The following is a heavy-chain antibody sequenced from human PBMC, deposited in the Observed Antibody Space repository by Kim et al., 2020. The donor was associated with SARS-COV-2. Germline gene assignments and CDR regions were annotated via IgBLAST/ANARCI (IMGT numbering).Heavy chain of an antibody. Sequence: YERSNKSYAESRKGRFTISRDNSKNTLYLQMNSLRAEDTAVYYCARVMIYWGQGTLVTVSS. CDR2: YERSNK. J-gene: IGHJ4*02. D-gene: IGHD3-16*01. V-gene: IGHV3-30*01. CDR3: ARVMIY.